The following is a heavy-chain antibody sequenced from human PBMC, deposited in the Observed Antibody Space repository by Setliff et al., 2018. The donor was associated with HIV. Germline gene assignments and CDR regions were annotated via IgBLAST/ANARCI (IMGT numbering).Heavy chain of an antibody. CDR1: GYTFTGNY. D-gene: IGHD6-19*01. CDR3: ARTLYSSFSSFDY. J-gene: IGHJ4*02. V-gene: IGHV1-2*02. Sequence: GASVKVSCKASGYTFTGNYIHWARQAPGQGLEWMGWISPNSGGTNYEQKFQGRVTMTRDTSISTAYMELSRLRSDDTALYYCARTLYSSFSSFDYWGQGTLVTVSS. CDR2: ISPNSGGT.